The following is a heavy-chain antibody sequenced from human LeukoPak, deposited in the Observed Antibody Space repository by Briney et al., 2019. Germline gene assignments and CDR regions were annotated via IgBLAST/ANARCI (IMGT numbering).Heavy chain of an antibody. V-gene: IGHV4-59*01. J-gene: IGHJ4*02. Sequence: PSETLSLTCTLSGGSFSPAHWSWIRQPPGKGLEWIGVICDNGHTNYNPSLQSRVTISVDTSKRQFSLKLSSLAAADTAVYYCATGRDPYKTGHWGQGTLVTVSS. D-gene: IGHD3-10*01. CDR3: ATGRDPYKTGH. CDR1: GGSFSPAH. CDR2: ICDNGHT.